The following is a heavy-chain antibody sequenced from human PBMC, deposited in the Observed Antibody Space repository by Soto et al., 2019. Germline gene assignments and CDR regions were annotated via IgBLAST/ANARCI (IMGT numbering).Heavy chain of an antibody. Sequence: QVQLVQSGAEVKNPGASVKVSYKASGYTFTSYGISWLRQTPEQELEWRGWISAYNGNTNYAQKLQGRFTITTDTSTSSAYMELRSLRSDDTAVYYCARHLVVPAAIEGGYGMDVWGQGTTVTVSS. J-gene: IGHJ6*02. V-gene: IGHV1-18*01. CDR1: GYTFTSYG. CDR2: ISAYNGNT. D-gene: IGHD2-2*01. CDR3: ARHLVVPAAIEGGYGMDV.